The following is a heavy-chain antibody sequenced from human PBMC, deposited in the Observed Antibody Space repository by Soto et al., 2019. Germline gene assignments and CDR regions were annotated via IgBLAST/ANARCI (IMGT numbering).Heavy chain of an antibody. CDR1: GFTFSSHG. Sequence: PGGSLRLSCLASGFTFSSHGMHWVRQAPGKGLEWVAVIWFDGSNNYYADSVKGRFTVSRDNSKNTLYLQMNSLRAEDTAVYYCGSSGRGDFAAMVNYFYYGMDVWGQGTTVTVSS. CDR3: GSSGRGDFAAMVNYFYYGMDV. V-gene: IGHV3-33*01. J-gene: IGHJ6*02. CDR2: IWFDGSNN. D-gene: IGHD5-18*01.